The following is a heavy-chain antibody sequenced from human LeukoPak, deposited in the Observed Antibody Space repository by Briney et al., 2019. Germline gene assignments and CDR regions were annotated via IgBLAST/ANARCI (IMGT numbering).Heavy chain of an antibody. V-gene: IGHV4-34*01. Sequence: GSLRLSCAASGFTFSSYWMSWVRQAPGKGLEWIGEINHSGSTNYNPSLKSRVTISVDTSKNQFSLKLSSVTAADTAVYYCARTHVDDYFDYWGQGTLVTVSS. J-gene: IGHJ4*02. D-gene: IGHD5-24*01. CDR1: GFTFSSYW. CDR3: ARTHVDDYFDY. CDR2: INHSGST.